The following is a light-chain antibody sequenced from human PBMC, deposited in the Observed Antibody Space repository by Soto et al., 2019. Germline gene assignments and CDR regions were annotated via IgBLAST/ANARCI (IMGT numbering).Light chain of an antibody. CDR1: QSLLSSNGYNY. CDR3: MQGTHWPIT. Sequence: DIVMTQSPLSLPGTPGEVASISCRSTQSLLSSNGYNYVDWYLQKPGQSPRRLIYKVSNRDSGVPARFRGSGSGTDFALKISRVEAEDVGVYYCMQGTHWPITFGQGTRLENK. CDR2: KVS. V-gene: IGKV2-30*01. J-gene: IGKJ5*01.